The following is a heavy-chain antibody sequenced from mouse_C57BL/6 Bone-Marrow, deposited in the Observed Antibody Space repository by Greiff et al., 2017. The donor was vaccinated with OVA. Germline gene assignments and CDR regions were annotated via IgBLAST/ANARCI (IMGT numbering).Heavy chain of an antibody. CDR1: GYTFTDYN. CDR3: ARLYYYGSSLWYFDV. CDR2: INPNNGGT. Sequence: EVKLMESGPELVKPGASVKIPCKASGYTFTDYNMDWVKQSHGKSLEWIGDINPNNGGTIYNQKFKGKATLTVDKSSSTAYMALRSLTSEDTAVYYCARLYYYGSSLWYFDVWGTGTTVTVSS. D-gene: IGHD1-1*01. J-gene: IGHJ1*03. V-gene: IGHV1-18*01.